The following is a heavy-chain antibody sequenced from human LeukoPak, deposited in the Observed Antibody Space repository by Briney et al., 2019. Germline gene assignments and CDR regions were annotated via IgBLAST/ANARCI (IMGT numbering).Heavy chain of an antibody. CDR2: ISTYNGNT. CDR3: ARATNRDSGSYYFFY. Sequence: ASVKVSCKASGYTFTSYGISWVRQPPGQGLEWTAWISTYNGNTNYAQNLQGRVTMTTVTSTSTAYMELRSLRSDDTAVYYCARATNRDSGSYYFFYWGQGTLVTVSS. D-gene: IGHD1-26*01. J-gene: IGHJ4*02. CDR1: GYTFTSYG. V-gene: IGHV1-18*01.